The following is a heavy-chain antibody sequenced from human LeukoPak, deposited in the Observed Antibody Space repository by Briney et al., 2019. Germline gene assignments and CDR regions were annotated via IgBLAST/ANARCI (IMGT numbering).Heavy chain of an antibody. CDR3: ARDIVVVVADGTDY. V-gene: IGHV3-7*01. J-gene: IGHJ4*02. Sequence: GGSLRLSCAASGFTFSSYWMSWVRQAPGKGLEWVANIKQDGSEKYYVDSVKGRLTISRDNAKNSLYLQMNSLRAEDTAVYYCARDIVVVVADGTDYWGQGTLVTVSS. CDR2: IKQDGSEK. CDR1: GFTFSSYW. D-gene: IGHD2-15*01.